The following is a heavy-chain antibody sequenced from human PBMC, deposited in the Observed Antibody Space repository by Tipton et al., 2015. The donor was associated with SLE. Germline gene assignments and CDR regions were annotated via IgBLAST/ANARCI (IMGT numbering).Heavy chain of an antibody. V-gene: IGHV3-30*04. CDR3: ARASSSWYNWFDP. CDR1: GFTFDDYA. CDR2: ISYDGSNK. Sequence: SLRLSCAASGFTFDDYAMHWVRQAPGKGLEWVAVISYDGSNKYYADSVKGRFTISRDNSKNTLYLQMNSLRAEDTAVYYCARASSSWYNWFDPWGQGTLVTVSS. J-gene: IGHJ5*02. D-gene: IGHD6-13*01.